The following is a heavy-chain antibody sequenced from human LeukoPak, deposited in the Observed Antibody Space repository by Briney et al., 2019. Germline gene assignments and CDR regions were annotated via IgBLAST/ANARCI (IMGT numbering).Heavy chain of an antibody. CDR2: ISGSAKST. J-gene: IGHJ4*02. D-gene: IGHD2-15*01. V-gene: IGHV3-23*01. CDR1: GFTFSSYT. CDR3: AKDAGYDY. Sequence: GGSLRLSCGASGFTFSSYTMNWVRQAPGEGLEWISGISGSAKSTYYADSVKGRFTISRDNSKNTLYLQMNSLRAEDTAVYYCAKDAGYDYWGQGILVTVSS.